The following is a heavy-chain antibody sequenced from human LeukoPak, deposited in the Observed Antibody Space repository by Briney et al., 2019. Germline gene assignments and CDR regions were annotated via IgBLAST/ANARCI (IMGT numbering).Heavy chain of an antibody. CDR3: ARDPNIAVAGPGAFDI. CDR1: GFPFSINA. Sequence: PGGSLRLSCAASGFPFSINAMSWVRQAPGKGLEWASAISGSGGSTYYADSVKGRFTISRDNSKNTLYLQMNSLRAEDTAVYYCARDPNIAVAGPGAFDIWGQGTMVTVSS. V-gene: IGHV3-23*01. D-gene: IGHD6-19*01. J-gene: IGHJ3*02. CDR2: ISGSGGST.